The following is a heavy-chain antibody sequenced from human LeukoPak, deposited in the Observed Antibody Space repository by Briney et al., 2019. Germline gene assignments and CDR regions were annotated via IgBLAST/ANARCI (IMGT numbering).Heavy chain of an antibody. Sequence: PSETLSLTCTVSGGSISSSSYYWGWIRQPPGKGLEWIGSIYYSGSTYYNPSLKSRVTISVDTSKNQFSLELSSATAADTAVYYCARRTPPWIQFDVESYYYMDVWGKGTTVTVSS. J-gene: IGHJ6*03. D-gene: IGHD5-18*01. V-gene: IGHV4-39*01. CDR2: IYYSGST. CDR3: ARRTPPWIQFDVESYYYMDV. CDR1: GGSISSSSYY.